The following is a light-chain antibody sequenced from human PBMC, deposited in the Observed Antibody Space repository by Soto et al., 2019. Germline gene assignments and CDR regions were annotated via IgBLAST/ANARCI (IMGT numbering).Light chain of an antibody. CDR2: GAS. V-gene: IGKV3-15*01. Sequence: EIAMTQSPATLSVSPGERATLSCRASQSVSSKLAWYQQKPGQAPRLLIYGASNRATGVPARFSGSGSGTEFTLTINSLQSEDFAIYFCQQYNNWPPLTFGGGTKVEIK. CDR3: QQYNNWPPLT. J-gene: IGKJ4*01. CDR1: QSVSSK.